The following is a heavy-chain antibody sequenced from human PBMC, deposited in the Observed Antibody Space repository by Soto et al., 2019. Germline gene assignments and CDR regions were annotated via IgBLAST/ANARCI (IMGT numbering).Heavy chain of an antibody. CDR3: ARSAPTVTTLRGTDV. Sequence: GASVKVSCKASGYTFTSYAMHWVRQAPGQRLEWMGWINAGNGNTKYSQKFQGRVTITRDTSASTAYMELSSLRSEDTAVYYCARSAPTVTTLRGTDVWGQGTTVTVSS. J-gene: IGHJ6*02. D-gene: IGHD4-4*01. CDR1: GYTFTSYA. CDR2: INAGNGNT. V-gene: IGHV1-3*01.